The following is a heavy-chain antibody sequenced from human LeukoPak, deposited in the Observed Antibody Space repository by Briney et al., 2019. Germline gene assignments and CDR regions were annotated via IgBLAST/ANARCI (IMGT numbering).Heavy chain of an antibody. V-gene: IGHV4-59*01. J-gene: IGHJ4*02. CDR2: IYYSGST. CDR3: ARGGYSSGWLNFDY. Sequence: SETLSLTCTVSGGSISSYYWSWIRQPPGKGLEWIGYIYYSGSTNYNPSLKSRVTIPVDTSKNQFSLKLSSVTAADTAVYYCARGGYSSGWLNFDYWGQGTLVTVSS. CDR1: GGSISSYY. D-gene: IGHD6-19*01.